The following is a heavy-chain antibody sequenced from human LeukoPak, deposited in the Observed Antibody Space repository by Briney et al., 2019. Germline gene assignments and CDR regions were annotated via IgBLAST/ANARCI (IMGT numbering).Heavy chain of an antibody. V-gene: IGHV4-39*01. CDR3: ARAAYCGGDCYLFDY. J-gene: IGHJ4*02. D-gene: IGHD2-21*02. Sequence: SETLSLTCTVSSDSIYSSSYYWGWIRQPPGKWLEWIGSIYYSGSTYYNSSLKSRVTISVDTSKNQFSLKLSSLTAADTAVYYCARAAYCGGDCYLFDYWGQGTLVTVFS. CDR1: SDSIYSSSYY. CDR2: IYYSGST.